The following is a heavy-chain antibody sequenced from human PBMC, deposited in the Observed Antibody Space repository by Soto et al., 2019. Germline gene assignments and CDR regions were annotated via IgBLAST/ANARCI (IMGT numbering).Heavy chain of an antibody. V-gene: IGHV1-69*01. CDR2: IIPIFGSP. CDR1: GGTFNIYA. J-gene: IGHJ4*02. CDR3: ARDFDSNGYRRVDY. D-gene: IGHD3-22*01. Sequence: QVQLVQSGAEVTKPGSSVKVSCKASGGTFNIYAISWVRQAPGQGLEWMGGIIPIFGSPNYAQRFQGRVTITADESTNTSYLELSSLRSEDTAVYYCARDFDSNGYRRVDYWGQGTLVLVSS.